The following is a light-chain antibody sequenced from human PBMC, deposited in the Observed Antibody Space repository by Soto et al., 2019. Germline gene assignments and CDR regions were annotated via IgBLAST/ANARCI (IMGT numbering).Light chain of an antibody. Sequence: EIVLTQSPATLSLSPGERATLSCRASQSVSSYLAWYQQKPGQAPRLLIYETSNRATGIPARFTGGGSGTDFTLTINSLEPEDFAVYYCQQRSIWPPGYTFAQGTKLEI. CDR2: ETS. J-gene: IGKJ2*01. CDR1: QSVSSY. CDR3: QQRSIWPPGYT. V-gene: IGKV3-11*01.